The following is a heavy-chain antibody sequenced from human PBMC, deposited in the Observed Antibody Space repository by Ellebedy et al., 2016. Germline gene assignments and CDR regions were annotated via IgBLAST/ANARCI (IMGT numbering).Heavy chain of an antibody. D-gene: IGHD6-25*01. J-gene: IGHJ5*02. V-gene: IGHV4-59*01. CDR3: AVATSSDWHKWFDP. CDR1: GGSFSNYY. CDR2: ILYSWST. Sequence: SETLSLTCTVSGGSFSNYYWSWIRQPPGKGLEWIGYILYSWSTNYNPSLESRVTLSVDTSKNQFSLNLSSVTTADPAVYYCAVATSSDWHKWFDPWGQGTLVTVSS.